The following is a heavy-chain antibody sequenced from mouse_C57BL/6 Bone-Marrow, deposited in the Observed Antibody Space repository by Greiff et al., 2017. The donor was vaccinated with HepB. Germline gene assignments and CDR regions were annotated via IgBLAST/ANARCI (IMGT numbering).Heavy chain of an antibody. CDR3: TEGTYYGSSPYYFDY. CDR2: IDPENGDT. D-gene: IGHD1-1*01. CDR1: GFNIKDDY. Sequence: EVKLVESGAELVRPGASVKLSCTASGFNIKDDYMHWVKQRPEQGLEWIGWIDPENGDTEYASKFQGKATITADTSSNTAYLQLSSLTFEDTAVYYCTEGTYYGSSPYYFDYWGQGTTLTVSS. V-gene: IGHV14-4*01. J-gene: IGHJ2*01.